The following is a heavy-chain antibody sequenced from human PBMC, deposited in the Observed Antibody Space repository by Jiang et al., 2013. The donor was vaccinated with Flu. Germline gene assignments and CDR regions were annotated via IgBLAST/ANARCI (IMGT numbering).Heavy chain of an antibody. Sequence: VQLVESGGGLVQPGGSLTLSCAGSGLSLEEYAMQWVRQVPGKGLEWVSGISWNSATTRYAGSVRGRFTISRDDSKNSLYLQMNSLRPEDTALYYCAKTGYRSGRTYHAMDVWGQGTTVTVSS. CDR2: ISWNSATT. V-gene: IGHV3-9*01. J-gene: IGHJ6*02. D-gene: IGHD2-15*01. CDR3: AKTGYRSGRTYHAMDV. CDR1: GLSLEEYA.